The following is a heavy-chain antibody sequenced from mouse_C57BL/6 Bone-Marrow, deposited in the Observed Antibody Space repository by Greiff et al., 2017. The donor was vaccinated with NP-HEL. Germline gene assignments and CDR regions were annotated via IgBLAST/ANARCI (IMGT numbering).Heavy chain of an antibody. V-gene: IGHV1-59*01. CDR2: IDPSDSYT. CDR1: GYTFTSYW. J-gene: IGHJ2*01. CDR3: ARFEGYYPYYFDY. D-gene: IGHD2-3*01. Sequence: VQLQQPGAELVRPGTSVKLSCKASGYTFTSYWMHWVKQRPGQGLEWIGVIDPSDSYTNYNQKFKGKATLTVDTSSSTAYMQLSSLTSEDSAVYYCARFEGYYPYYFDYWGQGTTLTVSS.